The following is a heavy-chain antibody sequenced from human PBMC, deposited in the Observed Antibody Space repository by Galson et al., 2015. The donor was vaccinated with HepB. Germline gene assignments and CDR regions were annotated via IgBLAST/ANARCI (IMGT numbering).Heavy chain of an antibody. Sequence: SLRLSCAASGFTFSSYGMHWVRQAPGKGLEWVAVIWYDGSNKYYADSVKGRFTISRDNSKNTLYMQMNSLRAEDTAVYYCATTPGHTSDYYTFWGQGTLVTVSS. CDR2: IWYDGSNK. V-gene: IGHV3-33*01. D-gene: IGHD3-22*01. CDR1: GFTFSSYG. J-gene: IGHJ4*02. CDR3: ATTPGHTSDYYTF.